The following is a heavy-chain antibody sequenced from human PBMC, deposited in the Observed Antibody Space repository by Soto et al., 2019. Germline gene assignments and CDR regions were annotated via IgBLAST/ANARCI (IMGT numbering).Heavy chain of an antibody. Sequence: GESLKISCKGSGYSFTSYWIGWVRQMPGKGLEWMGIIHPGDSDTRYSPSFQGQVTISADKSISTAYPQWSSLKASDTAMYYCARRPGIASNGCDPWGQGTLVTVSS. CDR3: ARRPGIASNGCDP. D-gene: IGHD6-13*01. CDR2: IHPGDSDT. CDR1: GYSFTSYW. J-gene: IGHJ5*02. V-gene: IGHV5-51*01.